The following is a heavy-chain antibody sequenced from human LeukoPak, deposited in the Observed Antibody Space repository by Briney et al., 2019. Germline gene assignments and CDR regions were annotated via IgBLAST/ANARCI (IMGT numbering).Heavy chain of an antibody. Sequence: GGSLRLSCAASGFTFSSYGMHWVRQAPGKGLEWVAVISYDGNNKYYADSVKGRFPISRDNSKNTLYPQMNSLRAEDTAVYYCAKDFSYGSADYYFDYWGQGTLVTVSS. CDR2: ISYDGNNK. J-gene: IGHJ4*02. CDR1: GFTFSSYG. V-gene: IGHV3-30*18. CDR3: AKDFSYGSADYYFDY. D-gene: IGHD3-10*01.